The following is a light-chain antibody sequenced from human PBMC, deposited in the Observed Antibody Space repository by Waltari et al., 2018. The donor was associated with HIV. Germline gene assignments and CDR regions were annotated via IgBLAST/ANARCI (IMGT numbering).Light chain of an antibody. CDR2: DVN. CDR3: CSYAGSPTFVI. CDR1: SSDIGSYNL. J-gene: IGLJ2*01. Sequence: QSALTQPASVSGSLGQSITISCTGTSSDIGSYNLVSWYQQYPGKAPKVIIYDVNKWPSGFSHRCSGFKAANTASLTISGLQAEDEADYYCCSYAGSPTFVIFGGGTKVTVL. V-gene: IGLV2-23*02.